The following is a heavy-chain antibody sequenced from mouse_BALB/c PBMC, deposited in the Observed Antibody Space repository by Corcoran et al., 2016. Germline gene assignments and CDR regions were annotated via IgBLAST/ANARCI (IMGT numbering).Heavy chain of an antibody. D-gene: IGHD2-4*01. J-gene: IGHJ3*01. CDR3: ASIYYDYAWFAY. CDR2: IDPENGNT. V-gene: IGHV14-1*02. Sequence: EVQLQQSGAELVRPGALVELSYKASGFNIKDYYIQWVKQRAEQGQEWIGWIDPENGNTIADPKFQGKASITAYTSSKTAYLQLSSLRSEDTAFYYCASIYYDYAWFAYCGQGTLVTVSA. CDR1: GFNIKDYY.